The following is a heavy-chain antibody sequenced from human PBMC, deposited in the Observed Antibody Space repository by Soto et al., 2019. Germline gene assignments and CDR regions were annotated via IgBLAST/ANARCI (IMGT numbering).Heavy chain of an antibody. Sequence: QITLKESGPTLVKPTQTLTLTCTFSGFSLSTSGVGVGWIRQPPGKALEWLALIYWDDDKRYSPSLKSRLTITKDPSKNHVVLTMTNMDPVDTATYYCAHSLIGYYYDSSGSNWFDPWGQGTLVTVSS. CDR3: AHSLIGYYYDSSGSNWFDP. J-gene: IGHJ5*02. CDR1: GFSLSTSGVG. D-gene: IGHD3-22*01. CDR2: IYWDDDK. V-gene: IGHV2-5*02.